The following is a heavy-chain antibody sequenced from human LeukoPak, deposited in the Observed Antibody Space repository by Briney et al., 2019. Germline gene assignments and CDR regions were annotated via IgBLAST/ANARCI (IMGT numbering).Heavy chain of an antibody. D-gene: IGHD4-23*01. CDR3: ARANYGGNLGDY. CDR2: INPNSGGT. J-gene: IGHJ4*02. CDR1: GYTFTGYY. V-gene: IGHV1-2*02. Sequence: GASVKVSCKASGYTFTGYYMHWMRQAPGQGLEWMGWINPNSGGTNYAQKFQGRVTMTRDTSISTAYMELSRLRSDDTAVYYCARANYGGNLGDYWGQGTLVTVSS.